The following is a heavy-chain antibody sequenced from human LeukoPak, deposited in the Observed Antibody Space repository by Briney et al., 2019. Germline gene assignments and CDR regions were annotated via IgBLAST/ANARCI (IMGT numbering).Heavy chain of an antibody. D-gene: IGHD2-15*01. Sequence: GGSLRLSCVASGFTFSNYYMSEVRQAPGKGLEWVASIRPDGSERLYVDSVKGRFTTSRDNADNSLFLQMSSLRAEDTAVYYCARVFCGGGTCYSYFDNWGQGTLVTVSS. CDR3: ARVFCGGGTCYSYFDN. V-gene: IGHV3-7*01. J-gene: IGHJ4*02. CDR2: IRPDGSER. CDR1: GFTFSNYY.